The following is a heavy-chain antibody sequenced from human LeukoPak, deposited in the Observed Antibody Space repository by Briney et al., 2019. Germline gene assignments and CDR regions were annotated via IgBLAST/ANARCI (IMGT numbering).Heavy chain of an antibody. J-gene: IGHJ6*04. D-gene: IGHD2-21*01. CDR2: TSSGGSTI. CDR1: GFTFSSYE. CDR3: ARDSSYGGAPV. Sequence: GGSLRLSCAASGFTFSSYEMNWVRQAPGKGLEWVSYTSSGGSTIYYADSVKGRFTISRDNAKNSLYLQMNSLRAEDTAVYYCARDSSYGGAPVWGKGTTVTVSS. V-gene: IGHV3-48*03.